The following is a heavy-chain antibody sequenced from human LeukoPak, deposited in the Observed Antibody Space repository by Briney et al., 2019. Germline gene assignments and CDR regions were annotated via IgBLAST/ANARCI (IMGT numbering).Heavy chain of an antibody. CDR3: TRDSERYSDSSGYFDY. D-gene: IGHD3-22*01. CDR1: GFTFGDYA. Sequence: PGGSLRLSCTASGFTFGDYAMSWVRQAPGKGMEWVGFIRSKAYGTSSEYAASGKGRFTISRADYKSIAYLQMNSLKTEDTAVYYCTRDSERYSDSSGYFDYWGQGTLVTVSS. CDR2: IRSKAYGTSS. J-gene: IGHJ4*02. V-gene: IGHV3-49*04.